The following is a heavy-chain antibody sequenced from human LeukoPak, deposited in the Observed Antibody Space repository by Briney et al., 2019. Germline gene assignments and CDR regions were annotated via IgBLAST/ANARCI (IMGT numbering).Heavy chain of an antibody. V-gene: IGHV5-51*01. J-gene: IGHJ4*02. CDR3: ARHAVLTVNPDY. CDR1: GCGFTSYW. Sequence: GGGLQSSSKGAGCGFTSYWIGWGRRMPGKGGEGMGIIYPGDSDTRYSPSFQGQVTISADKSISTAYLQWSSLKASDTAMYYCARHAVLTVNPDYWGQGTLVTVSS. D-gene: IGHD4-11*01. CDR2: IYPGDSDT.